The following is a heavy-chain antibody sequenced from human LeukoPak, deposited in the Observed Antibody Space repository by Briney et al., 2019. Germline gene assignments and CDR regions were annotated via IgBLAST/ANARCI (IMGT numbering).Heavy chain of an antibody. CDR2: ISRSGTTI. CDR3: ARASIVVADDAFDI. CDR1: GVTFSRYD. V-gene: IGHV3-48*03. J-gene: IGHJ3*02. Sequence: TGGSLRLSCAVSGVTFSRYDMNWVCQAPGKGLEWVSCISRSGTTIYYAGSVKGRFTISRDNAKNSLYLQMNSLTAEDTAVYYCARASIVVADDAFDIWGQGTMVTVSS. D-gene: IGHD2-15*01.